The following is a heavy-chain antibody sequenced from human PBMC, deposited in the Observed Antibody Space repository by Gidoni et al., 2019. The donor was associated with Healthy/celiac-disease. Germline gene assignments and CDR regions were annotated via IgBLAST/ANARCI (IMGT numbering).Heavy chain of an antibody. CDR2: IGTAGDT. CDR1: GFTFSSYD. D-gene: IGHD2-8*01. J-gene: IGHJ5*02. CDR3: ARGGRWGALYSSIEQDNWFDP. V-gene: IGHV3-13*04. Sequence: EVQLVESGGGLVQPGGSLRLSCAASGFTFSSYDMHWVRQATGKGREWVLAIGTAGDTYYPGSVKGRFTNSRENAKNSLYLQMNSLRAGDTAVYYCARGGRWGALYSSIEQDNWFDPWGQGTLVTVSS.